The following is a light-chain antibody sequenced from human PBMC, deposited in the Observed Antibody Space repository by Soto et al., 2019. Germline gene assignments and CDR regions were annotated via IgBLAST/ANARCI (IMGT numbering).Light chain of an antibody. V-gene: IGLV2-11*01. CDR1: SSDVGGYNY. J-gene: IGLJ1*01. Sequence: QSALTQPRSVSGSPGQSVTISCTGTSSDVGGYNYVSWYQQHPGKAPKVMIYDVSERPSGVPDRFSGSKSGNTASLTMSGLQAEDEADYYCCSYAGSPRYVFGAGTKVT. CDR3: CSYAGSPRYV. CDR2: DVS.